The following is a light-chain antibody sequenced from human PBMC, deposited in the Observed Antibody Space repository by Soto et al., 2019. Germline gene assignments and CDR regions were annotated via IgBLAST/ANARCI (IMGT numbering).Light chain of an antibody. CDR3: QQYDSSWT. V-gene: IGKV3-20*01. CDR2: GVS. J-gene: IGKJ1*01. CDR1: HSVPSNF. Sequence: PGERATLSCRASHSVPSNFLAWYQQKPGQAPILLIYGVSRRATGIPDRFSGRGSGTDFTLTISRLEPEDFAVYYCQQYDSSWTFGQGTKVEIK.